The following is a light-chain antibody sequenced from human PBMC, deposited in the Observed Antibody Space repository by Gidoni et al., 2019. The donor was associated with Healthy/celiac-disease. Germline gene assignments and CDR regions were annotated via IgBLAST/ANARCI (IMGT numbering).Light chain of an antibody. CDR1: QSVSSY. Sequence: EIVLTQSPATLSLSPGERATLSCRASQSVSSYLAWYQQKPGQAPRLLIYDASNRATGIPARFSGSGSGTYFTRTISSLEPEDFAVYYCQQRSNWPPIFTFGPXTKVDIK. J-gene: IGKJ3*01. CDR2: DAS. V-gene: IGKV3-11*01. CDR3: QQRSNWPPIFT.